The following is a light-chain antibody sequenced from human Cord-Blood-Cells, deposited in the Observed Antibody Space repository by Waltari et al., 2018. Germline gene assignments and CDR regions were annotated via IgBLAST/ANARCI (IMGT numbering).Light chain of an antibody. CDR2: EGS. V-gene: IGLV2-23*01. Sequence: QSALTQPASVSGSPGQSITISCTGTSSDVGSYNLVSWYQQHPGKAPKLMIYEGSKWPSGVSNRVSGSKSGNTASLTISGLQAEDEADYYCCSYAGSSTYVFGTGTKVTVL. CDR1: SSDVGSYNL. J-gene: IGLJ1*01. CDR3: CSYAGSSTYV.